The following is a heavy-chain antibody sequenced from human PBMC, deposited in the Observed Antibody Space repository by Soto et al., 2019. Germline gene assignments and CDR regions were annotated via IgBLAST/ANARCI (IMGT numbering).Heavy chain of an antibody. CDR3: ARRWGTYFDS. Sequence: QVQLQESGPGLVKPSETLSLTCTVSGGSISSYYWSWIRQPPGKGLEWIGYIYYSGSTDYDPSLTSRVTISVDTSKTQFSLKLSSVTAADTAVYYCARRWGTYFDSWGQGTLVTVSS. CDR2: IYYSGST. CDR1: GGSISSYY. J-gene: IGHJ4*02. D-gene: IGHD7-27*01. V-gene: IGHV4-59*01.